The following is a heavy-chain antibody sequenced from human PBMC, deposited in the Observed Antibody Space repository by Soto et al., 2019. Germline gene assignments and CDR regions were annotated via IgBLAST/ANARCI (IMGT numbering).Heavy chain of an antibody. CDR1: GGSFSSYA. J-gene: IGHJ4*02. CDR3: ARSTVHYYDSSGYYRPFDY. Sequence: SVKRYCKASGGSFSSYASSLGRHAPGQGLEWMGGIIPIFGTANYAQKFQGRVTITADESTSTAYMELSSLRSEDTAVYYCARSTVHYYDSSGYYRPFDYWGQGTLVTVSS. D-gene: IGHD3-22*01. CDR2: IIPIFGTA. V-gene: IGHV1-69*01.